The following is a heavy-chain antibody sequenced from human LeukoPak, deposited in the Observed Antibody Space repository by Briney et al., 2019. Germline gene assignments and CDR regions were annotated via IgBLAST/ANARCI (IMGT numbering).Heavy chain of an antibody. CDR1: GFTFSSYE. J-gene: IGHJ6*02. V-gene: IGHV3-48*03. Sequence: GGSLRLSCAASGFTFSSYEMNWVRQAAGQGLEWVAYISSSGSTVYYADSVKGRFTISRDNSKNTLYLQMNSLRAEDTAVYYCARAPSYDYGMDVWGQGTTVTVSS. CDR3: ARAPSYDYGMDV. CDR2: ISSSGSTV.